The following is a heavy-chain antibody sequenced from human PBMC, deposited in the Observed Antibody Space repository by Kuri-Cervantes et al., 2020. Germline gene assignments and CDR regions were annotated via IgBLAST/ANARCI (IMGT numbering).Heavy chain of an antibody. Sequence: GESLKISCAASGFTFSSYSKNWVRQAPGKGLEWVSSISSSSSYIYYAGSVKGRFTISRDNAKNSLYLQMNSLRDEDTAIYYCARDFGFSYYFLDYWGPGTLVTVSS. D-gene: IGHD3-10*01. V-gene: IGHV3-21*06. CDR3: ARDFGFSYYFLDY. J-gene: IGHJ4*02. CDR1: GFTFSSYS. CDR2: ISSSSSYI.